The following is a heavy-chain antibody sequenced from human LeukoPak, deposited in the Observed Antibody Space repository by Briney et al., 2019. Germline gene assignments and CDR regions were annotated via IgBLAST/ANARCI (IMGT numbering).Heavy chain of an antibody. D-gene: IGHD3-16*01. J-gene: IGHJ6*03. CDR2: IYYSGST. Sequence: SESLSLTCTVAGCSISSYYWRWVRQPPGRVLEWVGYIYYSGSTNSKSSLKSRVTISVDTSKNQFSLKLSSVTAADTAVYCCAREPIQKGANYMTVWGKGTTVTTSS. CDR1: GCSISSYY. CDR3: AREPIQKGANYMTV. V-gene: IGHV4-59*01.